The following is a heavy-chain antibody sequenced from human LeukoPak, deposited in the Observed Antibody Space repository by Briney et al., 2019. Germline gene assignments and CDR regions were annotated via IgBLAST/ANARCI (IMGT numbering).Heavy chain of an antibody. CDR3: ARDYYDSSASATFDH. Sequence: GGSLRLSCEASGFTFSDYTMNWVSEAPGKGLECVSSISSEKSYREYADSVKRRFSISRDNTNNSLFLEMRSLRVDDTAVYFCARDYYDSSASATFDHWGQGKLVTVSS. CDR1: GFTFSDYT. J-gene: IGHJ4*02. CDR2: ISSEKSYR. D-gene: IGHD3-22*01. V-gene: IGHV3-21*01.